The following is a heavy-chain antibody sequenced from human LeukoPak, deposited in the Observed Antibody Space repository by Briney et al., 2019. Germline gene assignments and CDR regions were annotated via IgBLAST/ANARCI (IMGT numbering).Heavy chain of an antibody. V-gene: IGHV4-39*07. CDR1: GGSISSRSYY. D-gene: IGHD3-22*01. CDR2: IYYSGST. J-gene: IGHJ4*02. Sequence: PSETLSLTCTVSGGSISSRSYYWGWIRQPPGKGLEWIGSIYYSGSTYYNPSLKSRVTISVDTSKNQFSLKLSSVTAADTAVYYCARVDTYYYDSSGRPLPDYWGQGTLVTVSS. CDR3: ARVDTYYYDSSGRPLPDY.